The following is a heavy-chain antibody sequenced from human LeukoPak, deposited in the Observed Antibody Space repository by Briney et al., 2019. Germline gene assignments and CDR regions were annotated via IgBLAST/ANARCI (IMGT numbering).Heavy chain of an antibody. CDR1: GYTFTSYY. V-gene: IGHV1-46*01. CDR2: INPSGGST. D-gene: IGHD3-10*01. J-gene: IGHJ3*02. Sequence: ASVKVSCKASGYTFTSYYMHWVRQAPGQGLEWMGIINPSGGSTSYAQKFRGRVTMTRDMSTSTVYMELSSLRSEDTAVYYCARDPAFYGSGSRPFDIWGQGTMVTVSS. CDR3: ARDPAFYGSGSRPFDI.